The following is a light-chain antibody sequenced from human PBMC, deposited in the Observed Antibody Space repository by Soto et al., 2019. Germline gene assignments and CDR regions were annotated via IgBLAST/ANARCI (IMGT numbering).Light chain of an antibody. Sequence: DIQMTQLPPPFLPPLEDELTILCGAIRAFSTYLNWYHQKQGKAPKLLIYAASILQSGVPSRFSGSGSGTDFTLTISSLQPEDFATYYCQQSYSTLVTFGPGTKVDIK. CDR2: AAS. J-gene: IGKJ3*01. V-gene: IGKV1-39*01. CDR3: QQSYSTLVT. CDR1: RAFSTY.